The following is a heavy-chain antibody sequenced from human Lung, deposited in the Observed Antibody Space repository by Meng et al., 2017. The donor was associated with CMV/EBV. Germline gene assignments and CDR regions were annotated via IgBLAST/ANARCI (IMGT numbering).Heavy chain of an antibody. CDR1: GYTFGYDG. J-gene: IGHJ6*02. CDR3: ARDVGPHSGYGMAV. CDR2: ISTYNGDT. Sequence: ASXXVSXKASGYTFGYDGISWVRQAHGQGLEWMGWISTYNGDTYSVQKIQGRVSMTTDTSTNTAYMEVRSLRFDDTAVYYCARDVGPHSGYGMAVWGQGTTVTVSS. V-gene: IGHV1-18*04. D-gene: IGHD2-15*01.